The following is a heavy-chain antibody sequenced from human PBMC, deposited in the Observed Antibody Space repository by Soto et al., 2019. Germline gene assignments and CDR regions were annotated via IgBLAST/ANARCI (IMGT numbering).Heavy chain of an antibody. CDR1: GFMFDDYA. V-gene: IGHV3-9*01. CDR3: ANLPLYGSGFDC. D-gene: IGHD3-10*01. CDR2: ISWNGAAT. J-gene: IGHJ4*02. Sequence: EAQLVESGGGLVQPGRSLRLSCVASGFMFDDYAIHWVRQAPGKGLEWVSGISWNGAATGYADSVKGRFTISRDNAKNSLYLQMSSLRTEDTAIYYCANLPLYGSGFDCWGQGTLVTVSS.